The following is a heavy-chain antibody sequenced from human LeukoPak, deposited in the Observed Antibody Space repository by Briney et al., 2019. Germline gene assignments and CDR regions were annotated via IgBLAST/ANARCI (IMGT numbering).Heavy chain of an antibody. J-gene: IGHJ4*02. Sequence: GGSLRLSCAASGFTFSSYAMSWVRQAPGKGLEWVSGISGSSESTYYADSVQGRFTISRDNSKNMLYLHMNSLRAEDTAVYYCAKRKYGDYLLDYWGQGTLVTVSS. CDR3: AKRKYGDYLLDY. CDR1: GFTFSSYA. V-gene: IGHV3-23*01. CDR2: ISGSSEST. D-gene: IGHD4-17*01.